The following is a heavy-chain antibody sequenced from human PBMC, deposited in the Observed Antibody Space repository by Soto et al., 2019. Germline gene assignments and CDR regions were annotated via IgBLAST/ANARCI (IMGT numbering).Heavy chain of an antibody. Sequence: QITLKESGPTPVKPTQTLTLTCTFSGFSLSTTAEGVGWIRQPPGKTLEWLALIYWDGDERYSPSLESRLTIRKDTSTNQVVLTMTTADPVDTATYYCAHGSCSSADCYPNPYLDYWGQGILVTVSS. CDR2: IYWDGDE. J-gene: IGHJ4*02. CDR3: AHGSCSSADCYPNPYLDY. CDR1: GFSLSTTAEG. V-gene: IGHV2-5*02. D-gene: IGHD2-2*01.